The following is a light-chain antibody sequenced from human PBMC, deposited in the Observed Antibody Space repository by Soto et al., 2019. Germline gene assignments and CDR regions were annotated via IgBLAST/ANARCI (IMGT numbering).Light chain of an antibody. J-gene: IGKJ2*01. Sequence: IVMTQSPATLSVSPGERATLSCRASQSVSSNLAWYQQKPGQAPRLLIYVASTRATGIPARFSGSGSGTEFTLTISSLQSEDFAVYYCQQYNNWPYTFGQGTKLEIK. CDR3: QQYNNWPYT. CDR1: QSVSSN. CDR2: VAS. V-gene: IGKV3-15*01.